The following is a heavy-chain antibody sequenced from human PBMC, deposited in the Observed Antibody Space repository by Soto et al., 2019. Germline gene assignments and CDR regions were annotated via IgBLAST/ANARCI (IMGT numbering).Heavy chain of an antibody. J-gene: IGHJ4*02. D-gene: IGHD1-26*01. CDR1: EGTFSSSA. CDR2: IIPTFCTA. Sequence: ASAKVSCKASEGTFSSSAISSVRQPPGQGLKWMGGIIPTFCTANYAQKFQDRVPITADESTSTAYMELSSLRSEDTAVYYCARRIVGATTVLDYWGQGTLATVSS. V-gene: IGHV1-69*13. CDR3: ARRIVGATTVLDY.